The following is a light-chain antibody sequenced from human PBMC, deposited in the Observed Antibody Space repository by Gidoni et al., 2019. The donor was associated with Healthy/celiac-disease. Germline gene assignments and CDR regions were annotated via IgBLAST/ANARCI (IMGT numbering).Light chain of an antibody. Sequence: DIQMTQSPSTLSASVGDRVTITCRASQSISSWLAWYQQKPGKAPKLLLYQASSLESGGPSRFSGSGSGTEFTLTISSIQPDDFATYYCQQYNSYSPWTFGQGTKVEIK. CDR3: QQYNSYSPWT. CDR1: QSISSW. CDR2: QAS. V-gene: IGKV1-5*03. J-gene: IGKJ1*01.